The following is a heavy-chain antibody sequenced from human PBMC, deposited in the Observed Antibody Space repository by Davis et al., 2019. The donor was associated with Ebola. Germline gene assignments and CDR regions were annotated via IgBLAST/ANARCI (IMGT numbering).Heavy chain of an antibody. V-gene: IGHV4-39*01. CDR1: GGSISSSSYY. Sequence: MPSETLSLTCTVSGGSISSSSYYWGWIRQPPGKGLEWIGSIYYSGRTYYNPSLKSRVTISVDTSKNQFSLKLSSVTAADTAVYYCAREYYDILTTHMSWFDPWGQGTLVTVSS. J-gene: IGHJ5*02. CDR2: IYYSGRT. CDR3: AREYYDILTTHMSWFDP. D-gene: IGHD3-9*01.